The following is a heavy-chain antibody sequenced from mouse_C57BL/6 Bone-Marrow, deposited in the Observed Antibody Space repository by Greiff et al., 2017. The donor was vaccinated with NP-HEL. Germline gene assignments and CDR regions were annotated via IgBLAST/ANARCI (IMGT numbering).Heavy chain of an antibody. V-gene: IGHV1-15*01. Sequence: QVQLQQSGAELVRPGASVTLSCKASGYTFTDYEMHWVKQTPVHGLEWIGAIDPETGGTAYNQKFKGKAILTADKSSSTAYMELRSLTSEDSAVYYCTRGDYGPSSYWYVDVWGTGTTVTVSA. J-gene: IGHJ1*03. CDR1: GYTFTDYE. CDR3: TRGDYGPSSYWYVDV. CDR2: IDPETGGT. D-gene: IGHD2-4*01.